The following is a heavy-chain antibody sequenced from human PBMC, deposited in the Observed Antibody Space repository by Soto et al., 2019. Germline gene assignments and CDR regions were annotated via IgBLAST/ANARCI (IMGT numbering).Heavy chain of an antibody. J-gene: IGHJ4*02. V-gene: IGHV3-11*05. CDR2: ISSSSSYT. CDR1: GFSFSDYY. D-gene: IGHD6-13*01. Sequence: PGGSLGLSCAASGFSFSDYYMSWIRQDPGKGLEWVSYISSSSSYTNYAASVKGRFTISRDDSKNSVYLQMDSLKTEDTAVYYCARALKVGSWTHFDYWGQGTLVTVSS. CDR3: ARALKVGSWTHFDY.